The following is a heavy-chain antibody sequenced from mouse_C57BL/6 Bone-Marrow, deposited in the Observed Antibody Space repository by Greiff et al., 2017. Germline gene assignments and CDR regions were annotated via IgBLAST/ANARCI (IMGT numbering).Heavy chain of an antibody. CDR1: GYTFTSYW. CDR2: IYPGSGST. J-gene: IGHJ4*01. V-gene: IGHV1-55*01. CDR3: ARRGAYYGGAMDY. Sequence: QVQLQQPGAELVKPGASVKMSCKASGYTFTSYWITWVKQRPGQGLEWIGDIYPGSGSTNYNEKFKSKATLTVDTSSSTAYMQLSSLTSEDSAVYDCARRGAYYGGAMDYWGQGTSVTVSS. D-gene: IGHD2-10*01.